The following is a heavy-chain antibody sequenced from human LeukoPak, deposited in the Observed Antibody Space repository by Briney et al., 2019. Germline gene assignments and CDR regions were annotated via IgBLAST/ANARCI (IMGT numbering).Heavy chain of an antibody. CDR2: IYYSGST. Sequence: SETLSLTCTVSGVSVSSGTYYWSWIRQPPGKGLEWIGYIYYSGSTNYNPSLKSRVTISVDTSKNQCSLKLSSVTTADTAVYYCTRSTNLEAFDIWGQGTMVTVSS. CDR1: GVSVSSGTYY. CDR3: TRSTNLEAFDI. D-gene: IGHD2-8*01. V-gene: IGHV4-61*01. J-gene: IGHJ3*02.